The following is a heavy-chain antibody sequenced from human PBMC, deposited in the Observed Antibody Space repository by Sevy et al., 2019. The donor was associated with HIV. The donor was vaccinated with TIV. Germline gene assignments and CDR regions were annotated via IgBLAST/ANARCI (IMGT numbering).Heavy chain of an antibody. V-gene: IGHV3-11*06. D-gene: IGHD6-19*01. J-gene: IGHJ3*02. CDR3: ARAGGWYVSDAFDI. Sequence: GGSLRLSCAASGFNFSDYYMSWIRQAPGKGLEWVSYISSSSSYTNYADSVKGRFTISRDNAKNSLYLQMNSLRAEDTAVYYCARAGGWYVSDAFDIWGQGTMVTVSS. CDR2: ISSSSSYT. CDR1: GFNFSDYY.